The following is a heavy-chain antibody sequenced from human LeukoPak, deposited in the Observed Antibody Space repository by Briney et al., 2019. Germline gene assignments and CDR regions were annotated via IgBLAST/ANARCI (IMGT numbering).Heavy chain of an antibody. Sequence: SETLSLTCTVSGGSISSYYWSWIRQPPGKGLEWIGYIYYSGSTNYNPSLKSRVTTSVDTSKNQFSLKLSTVTAADTAVYYCARLGSSSWYGRGYFDYWGQGTLVTVSS. CDR3: ARLGSSSWYGRGYFDY. J-gene: IGHJ4*02. CDR1: GGSISSYY. CDR2: IYYSGST. V-gene: IGHV4-59*08. D-gene: IGHD6-13*01.